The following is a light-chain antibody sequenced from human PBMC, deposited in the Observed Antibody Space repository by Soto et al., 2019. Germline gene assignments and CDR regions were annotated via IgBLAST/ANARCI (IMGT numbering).Light chain of an antibody. CDR1: SSNIGINT. V-gene: IGLV1-44*01. J-gene: IGLJ3*02. Sequence: QSVLTQPPSVSGTPGQRVTISCSGGSSNIGINTVNWFQQLPGTAPKLLIYTNNQRPSGVPDRFSGAKSGTSASLAISGLQSEDEADYYCAAWDDSLNAWVFGGGTKLTVL. CDR2: TNN. CDR3: AAWDDSLNAWV.